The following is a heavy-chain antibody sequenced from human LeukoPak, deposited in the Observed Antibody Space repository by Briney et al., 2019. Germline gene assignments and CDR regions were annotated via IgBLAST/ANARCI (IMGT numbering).Heavy chain of an antibody. D-gene: IGHD5-24*01. CDR1: GGSISSSSYF. CDR3: ASQKDGYSFDY. Sequence: PSETLSLTCSVSGGSISSSSYFWGCIRQPPGKGLECIGSIYYSGSTYYNPSLKSRVTISVDTSKNHFSLKLSSVTAADTAVYYCASQKDGYSFDYWGQGTLVTVSS. J-gene: IGHJ4*02. V-gene: IGHV4-39*02. CDR2: IYYSGST.